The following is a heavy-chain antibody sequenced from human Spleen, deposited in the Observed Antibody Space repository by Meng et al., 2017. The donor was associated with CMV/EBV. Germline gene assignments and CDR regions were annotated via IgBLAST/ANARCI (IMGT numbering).Heavy chain of an antibody. Sequence: GESLKISCSTSGFTFSHFGIHWVRQAPGKGLEWVAFIRYDAGSDKYYADSVKGRFTISRDNSKSTLYLQIDSLRLEDTAVYYCAKDRGWGYYDNYLDHWGQGTLVTVSS. J-gene: IGHJ4*02. CDR1: GFTFSHFG. V-gene: IGHV3-30*02. CDR3: AKDRGWGYYDNYLDH. CDR2: IRYDAGSDK. D-gene: IGHD3-22*01.